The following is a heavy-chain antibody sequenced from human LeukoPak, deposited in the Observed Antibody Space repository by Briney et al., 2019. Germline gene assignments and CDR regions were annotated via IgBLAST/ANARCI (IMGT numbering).Heavy chain of an antibody. V-gene: IGHV3-9*01. CDR2: ISWNSGSI. CDR1: GFSFSTYW. J-gene: IGHJ4*02. D-gene: IGHD6-13*01. Sequence: GGSLRLSCVASGFSFSTYWMTWVRQAPGKGLEWVSGISWNSGSIGYADSVKGRFTISRDNAKNSLYLQMNSLRAEDTALYYCAKDSSSWYYFDYWGQGTLVTVSS. CDR3: AKDSSSWYYFDY.